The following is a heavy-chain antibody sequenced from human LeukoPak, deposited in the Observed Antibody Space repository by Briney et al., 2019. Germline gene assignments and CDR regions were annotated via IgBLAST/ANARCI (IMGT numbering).Heavy chain of an antibody. V-gene: IGHV4-38-2*01. CDR2: MYHSGNT. Sequence: PSETLSLTCAVPGYSISSGYYWGWIRQPPGKGLEWIGNMYHSGNTFYNPSLKSRVTISVDTSKNQFSLKLSSVTAADTAVYYCVRRIGTSYFDYWGQGTLVTVSS. CDR3: VRRIGTSYFDY. CDR1: GYSISSGYY. D-gene: IGHD1-1*01. J-gene: IGHJ4*02.